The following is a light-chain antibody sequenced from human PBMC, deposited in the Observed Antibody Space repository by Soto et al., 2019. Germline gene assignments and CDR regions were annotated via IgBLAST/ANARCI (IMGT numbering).Light chain of an antibody. Sequence: QSVLAQPASVSGSPGQSITISCTGTNSDVGGYNFVSWYQHHPGKAPKLIIYDVYNRPSGVSNRFSGSKSGDTASLTISGLQAGDEADYYCGSYTSGSNLVFGTGTKVTVL. CDR3: GSYTSGSNLV. CDR1: NSDVGGYNF. J-gene: IGLJ1*01. CDR2: DVY. V-gene: IGLV2-14*03.